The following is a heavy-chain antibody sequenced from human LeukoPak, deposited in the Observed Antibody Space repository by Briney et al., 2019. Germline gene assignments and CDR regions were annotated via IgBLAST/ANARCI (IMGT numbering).Heavy chain of an antibody. D-gene: IGHD2-15*01. CDR1: GSTFRNYA. J-gene: IGHJ3*02. Sequence: AQPGRSLTLSCAPSGSTFRNYAMSWVRQAPGKWLEWVSVISGSSGTTYYADSVKGRFTISRDNSKNTLYLQMNSLRAEDTAVYYCAKDLSELRSSAFAIWGQGTMVTVSS. CDR3: AKDLSELRSSAFAI. CDR2: ISGSSGTT. V-gene: IGHV3-23*01.